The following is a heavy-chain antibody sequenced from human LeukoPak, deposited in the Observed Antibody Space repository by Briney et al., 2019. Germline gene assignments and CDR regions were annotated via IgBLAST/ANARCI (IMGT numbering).Heavy chain of an antibody. CDR3: ARHGYSWGDEWLVPGGMDV. D-gene: IGHD6-19*01. J-gene: IGHJ6*02. Sequence: SETLSLTCTVSGGSISSYYWSWIRQPAGKGLEWIGRIYTSGSTNYNPSLKSRVTISVDTSKNQFSLKLSSVTAADTAVYYCARHGYSWGDEWLVPGGMDVWGQGTTVTVSS. CDR2: IYTSGST. CDR1: GGSISSYY. V-gene: IGHV4-4*07.